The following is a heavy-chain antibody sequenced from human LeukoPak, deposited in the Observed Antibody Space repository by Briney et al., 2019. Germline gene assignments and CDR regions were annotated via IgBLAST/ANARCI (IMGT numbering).Heavy chain of an antibody. CDR3: ARDGTAPGLYFDL. CDR2: IRQDGGEK. Sequence: GGSLRLSCAVSGFTFTDYWMNWVPQAPGKGLEWVASIRQDGGEKSYVDSVKGRFTISRDNTKNSLYLQMSSLWAEDTSVYYCARDGTAPGLYFDLWGRGTLVTVSS. CDR1: GFTFTDYW. J-gene: IGHJ4*01. V-gene: IGHV3-7*01. D-gene: IGHD6-13*01.